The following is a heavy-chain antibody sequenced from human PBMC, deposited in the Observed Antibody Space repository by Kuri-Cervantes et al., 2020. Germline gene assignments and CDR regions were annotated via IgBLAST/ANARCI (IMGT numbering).Heavy chain of an antibody. Sequence: GGSLRLSCAASGFTFSSSWMHWVCQAPEKGLEWVANIKQDGSEKYYVDSVKGRFTISRDNAKNSLYLQMNSLRAEDTAVYYCARDDYGDYWGQGTLVTVSS. J-gene: IGHJ4*02. CDR3: ARDDYGDY. CDR1: GFTFSSSW. CDR2: IKQDGSEK. V-gene: IGHV3-7*01.